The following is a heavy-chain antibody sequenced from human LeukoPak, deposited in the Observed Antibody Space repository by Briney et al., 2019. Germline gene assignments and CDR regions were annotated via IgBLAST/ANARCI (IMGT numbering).Heavy chain of an antibody. D-gene: IGHD2-2*01. CDR2: ISGSGGST. CDR1: GITLSNYG. J-gene: IGHJ3*02. Sequence: GGSLRLSCAVSGITLSNYGMSWVRQAPGKGLEWVAGISGSGGSTNYADSVKGRFTISRDNSKNTLYLQMNSLRAEDTAVYYCAKGPGIINSPGRAPGWVPAADDAFDIWGQGTMVTVSS. V-gene: IGHV3-23*01. CDR3: AKGPGIINSPGRAPGWVPAADDAFDI.